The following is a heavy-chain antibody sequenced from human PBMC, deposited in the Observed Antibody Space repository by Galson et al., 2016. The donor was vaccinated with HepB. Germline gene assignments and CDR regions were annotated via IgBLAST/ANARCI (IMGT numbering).Heavy chain of an antibody. CDR1: GFTFSKYA. CDR2: ISHDGIKK. Sequence: SLRLSCAASGFTFSKYALHWVRQAPGKGLEWLAVISHDGIKKYSKDSAKGRFTISRDNAKNSLYLRMNSLRAEDTAVYYCAMGNSGWPDYWGQGTLVTVSS. D-gene: IGHD6-19*01. CDR3: AMGNSGWPDY. V-gene: IGHV3-30*03. J-gene: IGHJ4*02.